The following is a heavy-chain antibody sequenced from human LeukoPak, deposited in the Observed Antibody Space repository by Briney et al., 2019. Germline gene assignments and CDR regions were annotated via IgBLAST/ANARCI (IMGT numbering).Heavy chain of an antibody. Sequence: ASETLSLTCTVSGDSINSYYWSWVREPPGKGLECIGYIYYSGRTNYNPSLKSRVTISVDTSKNQFSLKLSSVTAADTAVYYCAVGRGYSGLDYWGQGTLVTVSS. J-gene: IGHJ4*02. V-gene: IGHV4-59*13. D-gene: IGHD5-12*01. CDR1: GDSINSYY. CDR2: IYYSGRT. CDR3: AVGRGYSGLDY.